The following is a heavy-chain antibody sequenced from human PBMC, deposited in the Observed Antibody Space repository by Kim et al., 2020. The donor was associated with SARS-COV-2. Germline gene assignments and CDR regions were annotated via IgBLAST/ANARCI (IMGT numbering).Heavy chain of an antibody. Sequence: GGSLRLSCAASGFTFSSYSMNWVRQAPGKGLEWVSYISSSSSTIYYADSVKGRFTISRDNAKNSLYLQMNSLRDEDTAVYYCVRDSTYYYDSSSYSPVDYWGQGALVTVSS. CDR1: GFTFSSYS. V-gene: IGHV3-48*02. CDR2: ISSSSSTI. J-gene: IGHJ4*02. CDR3: VRDSTYYYDSSSYSPVDY. D-gene: IGHD3-22*01.